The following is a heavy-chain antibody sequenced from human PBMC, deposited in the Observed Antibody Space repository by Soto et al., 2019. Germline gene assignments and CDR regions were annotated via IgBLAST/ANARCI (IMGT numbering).Heavy chain of an antibody. CDR3: ARVHLVAGSAFYCAMDV. CDR1: GFSISNNNW. Sequence: WETLSLTCAVSGFSISNNNWWTWVRQPPGQGLEWVGDIYHTGITNYSPSLKSRVTISVDKSKNQFSLKLTSVTAADTAVYYCARVHLVAGSAFYCAMDVWGPGTAVTVSS. J-gene: IGHJ6*02. D-gene: IGHD6-6*01. V-gene: IGHV4-4*02. CDR2: IYHTGIT.